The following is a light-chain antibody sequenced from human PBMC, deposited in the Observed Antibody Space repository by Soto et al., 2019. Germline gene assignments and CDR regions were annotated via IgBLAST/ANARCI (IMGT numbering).Light chain of an antibody. CDR3: GSNAGSNKHVV. V-gene: IGLV2-8*01. CDR2: EVT. CDR1: SSDIGASNS. J-gene: IGLJ2*01. Sequence: QYALTQPPSASGSPGQSVTISCAGSSSDIGASNSVSWYQQHPGKAPKLLISEVTKRPSGVPDRFSGSKSGNTASLTVSGLKADDEADYYGGSNAGSNKHVVFGGGTKLTVL.